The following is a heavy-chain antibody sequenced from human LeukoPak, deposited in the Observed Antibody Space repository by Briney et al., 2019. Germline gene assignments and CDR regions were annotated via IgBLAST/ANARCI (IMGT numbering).Heavy chain of an antibody. D-gene: IGHD2-15*01. Sequence: PGGSLRLSCAASGFTFSSYAMSWVRQAPGKGLEWVSAISNSGGSTYYSDSGKGRFTISRDNSKNTLYLQVNSLRAEDTAVYYCASHPAHYCSGGSCFYPYWGQGTLVTVSS. V-gene: IGHV3-23*01. CDR3: ASHPAHYCSGGSCFYPY. J-gene: IGHJ4*02. CDR2: ISNSGGST. CDR1: GFTFSSYA.